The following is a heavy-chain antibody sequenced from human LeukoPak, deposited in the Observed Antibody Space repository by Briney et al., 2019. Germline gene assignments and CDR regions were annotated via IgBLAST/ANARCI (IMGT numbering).Heavy chain of an antibody. Sequence: SETLSLTCTVSGGSISSYYWSWIRQPPGKGLEWIGYIYYSGSTNYNPSLKSRVTISVDTSKNQFSLKLSSVTAADTAVYYCARGSYYGSGSQTDAFDIWGQGTMVTVSS. J-gene: IGHJ3*02. CDR2: IYYSGST. CDR1: GGSISSYY. V-gene: IGHV4-59*12. CDR3: ARGSYYGSGSQTDAFDI. D-gene: IGHD3-10*01.